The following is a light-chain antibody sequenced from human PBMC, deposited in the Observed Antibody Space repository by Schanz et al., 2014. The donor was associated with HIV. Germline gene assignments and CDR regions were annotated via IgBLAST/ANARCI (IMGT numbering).Light chain of an antibody. CDR3: SSFSTSDTPI. V-gene: IGLV2-11*01. CDR2: EGS. CDR1: SSDVGGYNY. J-gene: IGLJ1*01. Sequence: QSALTQPRSVSGSPGQSVTISCTGTSSDVGGYNYVSWYQQHPGKAPKLMIYEGSKRPSGVSNRFSGSKSGNTASLTISGLQAEDEADYYCSSFSTSDTPIFGTGTKLTVL.